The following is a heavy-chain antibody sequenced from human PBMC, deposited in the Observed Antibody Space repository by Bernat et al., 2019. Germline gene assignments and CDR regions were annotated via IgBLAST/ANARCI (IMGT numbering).Heavy chain of an antibody. CDR3: AKDVVVVPAAMGYFQH. J-gene: IGHJ1*01. V-gene: IGHV3-23*01. Sequence: EVQLLESGGGLVQPGGSLRLSCAASGFTFSSDAMTWVRQAPGKGLEWVSGISGSGGSTYYADSVQGRFTISRDNSKNTLYLQMTSLRAEDTAVYYCAKDVVVVPAAMGYFQHWGQGTLVTVSS. CDR1: GFTFSSDA. D-gene: IGHD2-2*01. CDR2: ISGSGGST.